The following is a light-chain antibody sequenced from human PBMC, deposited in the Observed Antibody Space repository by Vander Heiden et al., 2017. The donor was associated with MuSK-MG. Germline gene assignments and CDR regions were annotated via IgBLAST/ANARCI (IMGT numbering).Light chain of an antibody. Sequence: SVLTQPPSVSAAPGQQVTISCSGSSSNIRIHSVPWYQPFPGAATKLLIHEDNQRPSGIPARFSAVKAGTSASLVITGLKTGDEAKYCCGAGENSLSVAFGGGTKVTVL. CDR2: EDN. CDR3: GAGENSLSVA. CDR1: SSNIRIHS. J-gene: IGLJ2*01. V-gene: IGLV1-51*01.